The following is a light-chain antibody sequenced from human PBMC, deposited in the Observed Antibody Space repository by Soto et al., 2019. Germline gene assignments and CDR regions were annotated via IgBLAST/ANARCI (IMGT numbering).Light chain of an antibody. CDR1: QSVSSN. CDR3: LQYNDLPWT. V-gene: IGKV3-15*01. CDR2: AAS. Sequence: EKVMTQSPATLSVSPGERATLFCRASQSVSSNLAWYQQKPGQAPRLLIFAASTRATGIPARFSGSGSGTDFTLTISSLQSEDFAVYYCLQYNDLPWTFGQGTKVEIK. J-gene: IGKJ1*01.